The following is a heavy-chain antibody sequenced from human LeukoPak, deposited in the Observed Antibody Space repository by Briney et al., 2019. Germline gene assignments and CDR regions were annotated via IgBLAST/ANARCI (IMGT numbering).Heavy chain of an antibody. CDR3: ARRHASGNNAFDS. Sequence: GGSLRLSCAASGFIVSSTNMNWVRQAPGKGLEWVSIIYSGDNTYYANSVKGRFTISRDNSKNTVYLQMNSLRAEDTAVYYCARRHASGNNAFDSWGQGTLVTVAS. D-gene: IGHD3-10*01. CDR1: GFIVSSTN. CDR2: IYSGDNT. V-gene: IGHV3-53*01. J-gene: IGHJ3*01.